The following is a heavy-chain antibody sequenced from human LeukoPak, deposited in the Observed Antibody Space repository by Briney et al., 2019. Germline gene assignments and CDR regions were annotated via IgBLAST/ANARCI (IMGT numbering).Heavy chain of an antibody. CDR1: GGSFSGYY. Sequence: SETLSLTCAVYGGSFSGYYWSWIRQPPGKGLEWIGEINHSGSTNYNPSLKSRVTISVDTSKNQFSLKLSSVTAADTAVYYCAGGGRGYSYGRPSKFDYWGQGTLVTVSS. D-gene: IGHD5-18*01. J-gene: IGHJ4*02. CDR3: AGGGRGYSYGRPSKFDY. V-gene: IGHV4-34*01. CDR2: INHSGST.